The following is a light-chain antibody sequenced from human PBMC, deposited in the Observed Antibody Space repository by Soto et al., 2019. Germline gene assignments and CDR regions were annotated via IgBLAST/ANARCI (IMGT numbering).Light chain of an antibody. J-gene: IGLJ2*01. V-gene: IGLV2-8*01. CDR2: EVS. Sequence: QSVLTQPPSASGSPGQSVTISCTGTSSDVGGYNYVSWYQQHPGKAPKLMIYEVSKRPSGVPDRFSGSKSGNTASLTVSGLQAEDEADYYCSSYPGNVVFGGGTKVTVL. CDR1: SSDVGGYNY. CDR3: SSYPGNVV.